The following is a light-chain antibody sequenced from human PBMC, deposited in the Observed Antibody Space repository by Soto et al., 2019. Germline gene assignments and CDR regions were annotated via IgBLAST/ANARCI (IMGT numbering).Light chain of an antibody. Sequence: QSVLTQPASVSGSPGQSITISCTGTSSDVGGYNHVSWYQHHPGKAPKLMIYEVSNQPSGVSNRFSGSKSGYTASLTISGLQAEDEADYYCNSYTSINTRVFGTGTKVTVL. J-gene: IGLJ1*01. CDR2: EVS. V-gene: IGLV2-14*01. CDR1: SSDVGGYNH. CDR3: NSYTSINTRV.